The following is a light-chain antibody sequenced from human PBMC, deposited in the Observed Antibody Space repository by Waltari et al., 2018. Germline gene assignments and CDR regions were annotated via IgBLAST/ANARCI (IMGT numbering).Light chain of an antibody. J-gene: IGLJ3*02. CDR2: GVS. V-gene: IGLV2-14*03. CDR3: SSFTSSATWV. CDR1: NSDIGGYNY. Sequence: QSALTQPASLSGSPRQSITISCTGPNSDIGGYNYVSWYQHHSRKAPQLMIFGVSDRPSGVSNRFSGSKSGNTASLTISELQADDEADYYCSSFTSSATWVFGGGTKLTVL.